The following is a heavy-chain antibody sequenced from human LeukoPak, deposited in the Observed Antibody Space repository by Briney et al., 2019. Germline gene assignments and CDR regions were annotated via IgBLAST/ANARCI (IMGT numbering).Heavy chain of an antibody. CDR1: GYTFTSYD. Sequence: ASVKVSCKASGYTFTSYDINWVRQAPGQGLEWMGWINPNSGGTNYAQKFQGRVTMTRDTSISTAYMELSRLRSDDTAVYYCARTRYYYDSSGSNDGFDYWGQGTLVTVSS. V-gene: IGHV1-2*02. CDR2: INPNSGGT. J-gene: IGHJ4*02. D-gene: IGHD3-22*01. CDR3: ARTRYYYDSSGSNDGFDY.